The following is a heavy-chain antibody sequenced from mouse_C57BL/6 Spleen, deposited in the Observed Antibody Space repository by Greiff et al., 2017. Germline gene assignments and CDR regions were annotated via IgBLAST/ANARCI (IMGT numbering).Heavy chain of an antibody. CDR3: ARSGYYGSSYWYFDV. Sequence: QVQLQQSGPELVKPGASVKISCKASGYAFSSSWMNWVKQRPGKGLEWIGRIYPGDGDTIYNGKFKGKATLTADKSSSTAYMQLRSLTSEDSAVYFCARSGYYGSSYWYFDVWGTGTTVTVSS. D-gene: IGHD1-1*01. V-gene: IGHV1-82*01. CDR2: IYPGDGDT. J-gene: IGHJ1*03. CDR1: GYAFSSSW.